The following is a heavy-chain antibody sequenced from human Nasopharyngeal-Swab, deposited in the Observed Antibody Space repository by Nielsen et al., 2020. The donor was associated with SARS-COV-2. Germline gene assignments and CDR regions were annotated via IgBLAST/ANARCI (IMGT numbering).Heavy chain of an antibody. V-gene: IGHV4-34*01. CDR1: GGSFSGYY. J-gene: IGHJ4*02. Sequence: SETLSLTCAVYGGSFSGYYWSWIRQPQGKGLEWIGEINHSGSTNYNPSLKSRVTISVDTSKNQFSLKLSSVTAAYTAVYYCARLPHRDTAMVKAVVLDYWGQGTLVTVSS. CDR3: ARLPHRDTAMVKAVVLDY. CDR2: INHSGST. D-gene: IGHD5-18*01.